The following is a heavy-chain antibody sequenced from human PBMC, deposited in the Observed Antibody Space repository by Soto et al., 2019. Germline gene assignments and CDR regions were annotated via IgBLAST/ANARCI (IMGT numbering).Heavy chain of an antibody. CDR2: IDWDDDK. V-gene: IGHV2-70*01. CDR1: GFSLSTSGMC. J-gene: IGHJ6*02. CDR3: ARTYSSGWGGYYYYYYGMDV. Sequence: SGPTLVNPTQTLTLTCTFSGFSLSTSGMCVSWIRQPPGKALEWLALIDWDDDKYYSTSLKTRLTISKDTSKNQVVLTMTNMDPVDTATYYCARTYSSGWGGYYYYYYGMDVWGQGTTVTVSS. D-gene: IGHD6-19*01.